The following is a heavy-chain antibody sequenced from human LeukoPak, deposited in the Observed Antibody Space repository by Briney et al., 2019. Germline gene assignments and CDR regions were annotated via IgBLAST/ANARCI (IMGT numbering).Heavy chain of an antibody. CDR1: GFTFSGSA. D-gene: IGHD6-6*01. V-gene: IGHV3-73*01. J-gene: IGHJ4*02. CDR2: IRSKANSYAT. Sequence: PGGSLRLSCAASGFTFSGSAIHWVRQASGRGLEWVGRIRSKANSYATAYAASVRGRFAISRDDSKNTAYLKMNSLKIEDTAVYYCTRLGEYTSSSGNYWGQGTLVTVSS. CDR3: TRLGEYTSSSGNY.